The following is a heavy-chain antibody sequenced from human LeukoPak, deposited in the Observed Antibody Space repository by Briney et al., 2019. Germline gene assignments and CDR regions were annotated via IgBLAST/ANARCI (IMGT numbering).Heavy chain of an antibody. V-gene: IGHV4-34*01. D-gene: IGHD5-12*01. J-gene: IGHJ4*02. CDR1: GGSFSGYY. CDR2: INHSGST. CDR3: ARGEWLRSWFGY. Sequence: PSETLSLTCADYGGSFSGYYWSWIRQPPGKGLEWIGEINHSGSTTHNPSLKSRVTISVDTSKNQCSLKLSSVTAADTAVYYCARGEWLRSWFGYWGQGTLVTVSS.